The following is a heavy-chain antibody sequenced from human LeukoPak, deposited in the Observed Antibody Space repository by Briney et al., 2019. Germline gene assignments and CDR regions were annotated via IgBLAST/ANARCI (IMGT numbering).Heavy chain of an antibody. Sequence: GGSLRLSCAASEFTFSSYWMSWVRQAPGKGLEWVANIKQDGGQIYYLESVKGRFTVSRDNAKNSLYLQMSNLRAEDTAVYFCARGGGLDVWGQGATVTVSS. CDR1: EFTFSSYW. D-gene: IGHD3-16*01. J-gene: IGHJ6*02. V-gene: IGHV3-7*03. CDR2: IKQDGGQI. CDR3: ARGGGLDV.